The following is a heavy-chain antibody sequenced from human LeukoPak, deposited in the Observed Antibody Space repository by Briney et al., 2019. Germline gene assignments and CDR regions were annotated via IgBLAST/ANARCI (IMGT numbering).Heavy chain of an antibody. V-gene: IGHV3-21*06. CDR2: ISGSNIYI. Sequence: PGGSLRPSCAASGFTVSSNYMSWVRQAPGKGLEWVSSISGSNIYINYADSVKGRFTISSDNARDSVFLQMNSLRAEDTAVYYCARALYDSSGYYFDYWGQGTLVTVSS. CDR3: ARALYDSSGYYFDY. J-gene: IGHJ4*02. CDR1: GFTVSSNY. D-gene: IGHD3-22*01.